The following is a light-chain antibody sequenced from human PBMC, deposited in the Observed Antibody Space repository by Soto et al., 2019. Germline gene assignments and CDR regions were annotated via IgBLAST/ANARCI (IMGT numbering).Light chain of an antibody. CDR2: AAS. Sequence: DIPMTQAPSSLSASVGDRVTITCRASQSISSYLNWYQQKPGKAPKLLIYAASSLQSGVPSRFSGSGSGTDFTLTSSSLQPEDFATYYCQQSYSTRFTFGPGTKVDIK. CDR1: QSISSY. V-gene: IGKV1-39*01. J-gene: IGKJ3*01. CDR3: QQSYSTRFT.